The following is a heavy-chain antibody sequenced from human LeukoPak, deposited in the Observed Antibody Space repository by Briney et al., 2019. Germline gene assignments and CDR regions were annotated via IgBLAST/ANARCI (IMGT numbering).Heavy chain of an antibody. CDR2: IIPIRGIA. V-gene: IGHV1-69*04. CDR3: ARVTMVRGVIRWFDP. J-gene: IGHJ5*02. Sequence: SVKVSCKASGGTFSSYAISWVRQAPGQGLEWMGRIIPIRGIANYAQKFQGRVTITADKSTSTAYMELSSLRSEDTAVYYCARVTMVRGVIRWFDPWGQGTLVTVSS. CDR1: GGTFSSYA. D-gene: IGHD3-10*01.